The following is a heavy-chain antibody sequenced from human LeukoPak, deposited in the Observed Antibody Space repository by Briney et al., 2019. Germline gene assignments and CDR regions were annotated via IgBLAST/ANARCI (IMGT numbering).Heavy chain of an antibody. CDR3: ARLGGLYYDFWSGYPHLDY. D-gene: IGHD3-3*01. Sequence: SSETLPLTCAVYGGSFSGYYWSWIRQPPGKGLEWIGEINHSGSTNYNPSLKSRVTISVDTSKNQFSLKLSSVTAADTAVYYCARLGGLYYDFWSGYPHLDYWGQGTLVTVSS. CDR2: INHSGST. CDR1: GGSFSGYY. J-gene: IGHJ4*02. V-gene: IGHV4-34*01.